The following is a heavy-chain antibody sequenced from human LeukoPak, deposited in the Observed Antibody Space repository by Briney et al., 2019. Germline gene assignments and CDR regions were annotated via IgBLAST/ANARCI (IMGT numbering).Heavy chain of an antibody. CDR3: GKQFSSSWQFDP. V-gene: IGHV3-23*01. D-gene: IGHD6-13*01. CDR2: IDNSGDYT. J-gene: IGHJ5*02. CDR1: GFIYNTYA. Sequence: PGGSMRLSCAVSGFIYNTYAMTWVRQAPGKGLEWVSSIDNSGDYTYYADSVKGRFTISRDNSRNTLYLQMSSLRVVDTALYYCGKQFSSSWQFDPRGQGTLVTVSS.